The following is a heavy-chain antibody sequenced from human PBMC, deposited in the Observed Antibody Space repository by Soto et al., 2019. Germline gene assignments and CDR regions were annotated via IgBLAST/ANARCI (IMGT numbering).Heavy chain of an antibody. CDR1: GFTFSDYG. CDR2: ISYDGTNK. CDR3: ARPKASTVTAFDI. D-gene: IGHD4-17*01. V-gene: IGHV3-30*03. Sequence: QVQLMESGGGVVQSGRSLRLSCAASGFTFSDYGMHWVRQAPGKGLEWVAAISYDGTNKYYADSVKGRFTISRDNSKNTLYVQMNSLRGEDTAVYYCARPKASTVTAFDIWGQGTMVAVSS. J-gene: IGHJ3*02.